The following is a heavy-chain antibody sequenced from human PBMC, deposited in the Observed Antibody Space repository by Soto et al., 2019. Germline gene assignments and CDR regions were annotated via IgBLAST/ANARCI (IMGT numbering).Heavy chain of an antibody. V-gene: IGHV3-15*07. CDR1: GFTFSNVW. J-gene: IGHJ5*02. Sequence: EVQLVESGGGLVKPGGSLRLSCAGSGFTFSNVWMNWVRQAPGKGLEWVGRIKSETDGGTIAYAAPVKGIFTISRDDSNSALDLQINSLKSKGTSTYYLPPLALNYSIDRYPSSAWGQGTRITVSS. CDR2: IKSETDGGTI. CDR3: PPLALNYSIDRYPSSA. D-gene: IGHD6-19*01.